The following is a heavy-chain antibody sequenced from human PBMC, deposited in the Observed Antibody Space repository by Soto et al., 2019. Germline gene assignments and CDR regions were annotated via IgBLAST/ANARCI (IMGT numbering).Heavy chain of an antibody. CDR1: GGTFSSYA. J-gene: IGHJ4*02. D-gene: IGHD4-17*01. CDR3: ARAEYGDYVAAHFDY. Sequence: ASVKVSCKASGGTFSSYAISWVRQAPGQGLEWMGGIIPIFGTANYAQKFQGRVTITADESTSTAYMELSSLRSEDTAVYYCARAEYGDYVAAHFDYWGQGTLVTVSS. CDR2: IIPIFGTA. V-gene: IGHV1-69*13.